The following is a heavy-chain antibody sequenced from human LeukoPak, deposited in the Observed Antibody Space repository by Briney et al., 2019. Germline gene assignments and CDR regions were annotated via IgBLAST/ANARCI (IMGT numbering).Heavy chain of an antibody. J-gene: IGHJ6*03. CDR1: GGSFSSYY. CDR3: ARGRYSGYDKSYYYFFMDV. D-gene: IGHD5-12*01. Sequence: SETLSLTCAVYGGSFSSYYWSWIRQTPGKGLEWIGEVKHSGSTNYNPSLKSRVSMSVDTSKNQFSLRVRSATAADTAVYYCARGRYSGYDKSYYYFFMDVWGTGTTVTVSS. V-gene: IGHV4-34*01. CDR2: VKHSGST.